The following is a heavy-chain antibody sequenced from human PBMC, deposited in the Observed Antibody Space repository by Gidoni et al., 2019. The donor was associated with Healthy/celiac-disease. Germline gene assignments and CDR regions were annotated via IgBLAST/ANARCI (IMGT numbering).Heavy chain of an antibody. V-gene: IGHV3-15*01. D-gene: IGHD4-17*01. CDR1: GFTFSNAW. CDR3: TTDLLTTVPN. CDR2: IKSKTDGGTT. Sequence: EVQLVEPGGGLVKPGGSLRLPCGASGFTFSNAWMSWVRQAPGKGLEWVGRIKSKTDGGTTDYAAPVKGRFTISSDDSKHTLYLQMHSLKTEDTAVYYCTTDLLTTVPNWGQGTLVTVSS. J-gene: IGHJ4*02.